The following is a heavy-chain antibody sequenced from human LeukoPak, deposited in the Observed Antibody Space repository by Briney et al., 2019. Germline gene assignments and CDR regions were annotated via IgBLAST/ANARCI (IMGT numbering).Heavy chain of an antibody. V-gene: IGHV3-21*01. CDR1: GFSSKTYN. J-gene: IGHJ4*02. D-gene: IGHD3-10*01. Sequence: PGGALRLSCTASGFSSKTYNMNRVREDPGRGLEWVSSISDSSTYIDYADSVRGRFTISRDNAKNSLYLKMHSLRADDTAVYYCATAGSYPVWGQGALVTVSS. CDR2: ISDSSTYI. CDR3: ATAGSYPV.